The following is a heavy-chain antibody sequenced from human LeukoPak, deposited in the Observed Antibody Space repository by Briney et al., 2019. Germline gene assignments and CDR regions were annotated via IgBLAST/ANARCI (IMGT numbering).Heavy chain of an antibody. D-gene: IGHD6-19*01. J-gene: IGHJ4*02. CDR3: ARSPLISSGWLGLDS. CDR1: GGSISGYY. V-gene: IGHV4-59*01. Sequence: SETLSLTCTVSGGSISGYYWSWIRQAPGKGLEWIGYIYNSGSLNYNPSHKSRVTIAVDTSENQFSLKLTSVTAADTAVYYCARSPLISSGWLGLDSWGQGILVTVSS. CDR2: IYNSGSL.